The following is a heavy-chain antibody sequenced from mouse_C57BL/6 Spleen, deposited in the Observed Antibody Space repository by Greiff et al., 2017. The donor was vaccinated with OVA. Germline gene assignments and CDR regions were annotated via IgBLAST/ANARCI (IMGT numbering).Heavy chain of an antibody. J-gene: IGHJ4*01. Sequence: QVQLQQPGPELVKPGASVKLSCKASGYTFTSYWMHWVKQRPGQGLEWIGNINPSNGGTNYNEKFKSKATLTVDKSSSTAYMQLSSLTSEDSAVYYCARGGPTVVADYAMDYWGQGTSVTVSS. CDR2: INPSNGGT. D-gene: IGHD1-1*01. CDR1: GYTFTSYW. V-gene: IGHV1-53*01. CDR3: ARGGPTVVADYAMDY.